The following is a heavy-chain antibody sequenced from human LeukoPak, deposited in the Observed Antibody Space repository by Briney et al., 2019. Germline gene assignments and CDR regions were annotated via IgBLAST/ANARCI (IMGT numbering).Heavy chain of an antibody. Sequence: SETLSLTCTVSGGSIGSYYWSWIRQPPGKGLEWIGFIYVMGNTNYNPSLKSRLTISQDTSQNQFSLKLSSMTAALRAVYYCARQRDYADYLDAFDIWGQGTMVTVSS. V-gene: IGHV4-59*08. J-gene: IGHJ3*02. CDR3: ARQRDYADYLDAFDI. CDR1: GGSIGSYY. CDR2: IYVMGNT. D-gene: IGHD4-17*01.